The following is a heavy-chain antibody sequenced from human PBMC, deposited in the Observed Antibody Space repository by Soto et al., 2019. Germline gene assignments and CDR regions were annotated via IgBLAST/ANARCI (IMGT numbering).Heavy chain of an antibody. J-gene: IGHJ4*02. CDR1: GFTVSNDY. CDR3: AKDIVVVVAATLSVAYFDY. V-gene: IGHV3-53*01. D-gene: IGHD2-15*01. Sequence: GGSMRLSCAASGFTVSNDYMSWVRQAPGKGLEWVSVIYATGTTYHADSVKGRFTISRDNSKNTLYLQMNSLRAEDTAVYYCAKDIVVVVAATLSVAYFDYWGQGTLVTVSS. CDR2: IYATGTT.